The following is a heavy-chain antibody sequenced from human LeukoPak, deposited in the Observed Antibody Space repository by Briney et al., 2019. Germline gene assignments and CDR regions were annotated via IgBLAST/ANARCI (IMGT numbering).Heavy chain of an antibody. V-gene: IGHV3-30-3*01. D-gene: IGHD4-23*01. CDR3: AKVREYDYGGNSEVS. J-gene: IGHJ4*02. CDR1: GFTFSSYA. Sequence: PGGSLRLSCAASGFTFSSYAMHWVRQAPGKGLEWVAVISYDGSNKYYADSVKGRFTISRDNSKNTLYLQMNSLRAEDTAVYYCAKVREYDYGGNSEVSWGQGTLVTVSS. CDR2: ISYDGSNK.